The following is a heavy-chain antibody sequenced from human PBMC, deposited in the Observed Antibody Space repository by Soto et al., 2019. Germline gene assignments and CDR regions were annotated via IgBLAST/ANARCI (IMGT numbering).Heavy chain of an antibody. CDR2: IYRTGST. J-gene: IGHJ6*02. V-gene: IGHV4-4*02. Sequence: LSLTCAVSGGSFTSNNWWTWVRQPPGQGLEWIGEIYRTGSTNYNPSVKGRFTISRDNSKNTLYLQMNSLRAEDTAVYYCARDGNGDYESPLVYYYGMDVWGQGTTVTVSS. CDR3: ARDGNGDYESPLVYYYGMDV. CDR1: GGSFTSNNW. D-gene: IGHD4-17*01.